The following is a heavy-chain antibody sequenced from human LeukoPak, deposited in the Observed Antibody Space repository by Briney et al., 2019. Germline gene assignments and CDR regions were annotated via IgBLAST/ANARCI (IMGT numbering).Heavy chain of an antibody. CDR3: ARDSDHVWGSYRSPDY. J-gene: IGHJ4*02. D-gene: IGHD3-16*02. CDR1: GGSFSGYY. V-gene: IGHV4-34*01. CDR2: INHSGST. Sequence: SETLSLTCAVYGGSFSGYYWSWIRQPPGKGLEWIGEINHSGSTNYNPSLKSRVTISVDTSKNQFSLKLSSVTAADTAVYYCARDSDHVWGSYRSPDYWGQGTLVTVSS.